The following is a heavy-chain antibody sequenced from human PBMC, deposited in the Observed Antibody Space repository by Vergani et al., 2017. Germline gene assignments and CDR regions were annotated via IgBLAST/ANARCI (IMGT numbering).Heavy chain of an antibody. CDR3: AREERYNWNYSNAFDI. D-gene: IGHD1-7*01. V-gene: IGHV1-69*13. CDR2: IIPIFGTA. CDR1: GGTFSSYA. Sequence: QVQLVQSGAEVKKPGASVKVSCKASGGTFSSYAISWVRQAPGQGLEWMGRIIPIFGTANYAQKFQGRVTITADESTSTAYMELSSLRSEDTAVYYCAREERYNWNYSNAFDIWGQGTMVTVSS. J-gene: IGHJ3*02.